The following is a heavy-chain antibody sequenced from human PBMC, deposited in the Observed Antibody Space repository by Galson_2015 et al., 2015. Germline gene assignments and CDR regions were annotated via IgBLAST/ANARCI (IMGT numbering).Heavy chain of an antibody. CDR1: GYTFTSSD. Sequence: SVKVSCKASGYTFTSSDINWVRQATGQGLEWMGWMNPNTGNTGYAQNFQGRVTMTRNTSISTAYMELSSLRSDDTAVYYCARGAGDYYGSGSYYGNWFDPWGQGTLVTVSS. CDR3: ARGAGDYYGSGSYYGNWFDP. J-gene: IGHJ5*02. CDR2: MNPNTGNT. D-gene: IGHD3-10*01. V-gene: IGHV1-8*01.